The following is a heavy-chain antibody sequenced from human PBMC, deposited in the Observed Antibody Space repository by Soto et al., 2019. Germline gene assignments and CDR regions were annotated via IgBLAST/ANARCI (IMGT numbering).Heavy chain of an antibody. D-gene: IGHD5-18*01. V-gene: IGHV4-31*03. CDR3: ARENNRYGIPPTLDY. CDR2: IYYSGST. J-gene: IGHJ4*02. CDR1: GGSISSGGYY. Sequence: PSETLSLTCTVSGGSISSGGYYWSWIRQHPGKGLEWIGYIYYSGSTYYNPSLKSRVTISVDTSKNQFSLKLSSVTAADTAVYYCARENNRYGIPPTLDYWGQGTLVTVSS.